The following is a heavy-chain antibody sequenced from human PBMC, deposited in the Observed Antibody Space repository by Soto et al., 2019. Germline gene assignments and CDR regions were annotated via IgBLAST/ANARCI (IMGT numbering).Heavy chain of an antibody. CDR2: ISSNGGST. D-gene: IGHD4-17*01. CDR1: VFTFSSYA. CDR3: VADYGGNSDRSYWYFDL. J-gene: IGHJ2*01. V-gene: IGHV3-64D*08. Sequence: GGSLRLSCAASVFTFSSYAMSWVRQAPGKGLEWVSAISSNGGSTYYADSVKGRFTISRDNSKNTLYLQMSSLRAEDTAVYYCVADYGGNSDRSYWYFDLWGRGTLVTVSS.